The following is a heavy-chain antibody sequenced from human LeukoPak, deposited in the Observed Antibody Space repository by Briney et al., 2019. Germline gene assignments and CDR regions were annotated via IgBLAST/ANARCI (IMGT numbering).Heavy chain of an antibody. D-gene: IGHD4-23*01. CDR2: ILFDGSDT. CDR3: AKDKGKYYFDY. J-gene: IGHJ4*02. Sequence: GGSLRLSCIASGVVFSVTGMHWVRQAPGEGLEWVAYILFDGSDTYYPDSVKGRFTISRDDSKNTVYLQMNSLRVEDTAMYYCAKDKGKYYFDYWGQGRLVTVSS. V-gene: IGHV3-30*02. CDR1: GVVFSVTG.